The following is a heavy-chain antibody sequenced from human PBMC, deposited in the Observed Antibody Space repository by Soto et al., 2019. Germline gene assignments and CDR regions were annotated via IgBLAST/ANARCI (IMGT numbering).Heavy chain of an antibody. Sequence: VGSLRLSGAASGFTFSDYYMSWIRQAPGKGLEWVSYISSSGSTIYYADSVKVRFTISRDNAKNSLYLQMNSLRAEDTAVYYCARGKKGGSYGYFDYWGQGTLVTVSS. CDR3: ARGKKGGSYGYFDY. V-gene: IGHV3-11*01. CDR2: ISSSGSTI. J-gene: IGHJ4*02. D-gene: IGHD1-26*01. CDR1: GFTFSDYY.